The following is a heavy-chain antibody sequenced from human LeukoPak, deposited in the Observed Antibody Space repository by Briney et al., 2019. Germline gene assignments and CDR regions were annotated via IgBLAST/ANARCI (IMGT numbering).Heavy chain of an antibody. CDR2: ISWNGGSI. Sequence: PGGSLRLSCAASGFTFDDYAMHWVRQAPGKGLEWVSGISWNGGSIGYADSVKGRFTISRDNAKNSLYLQMNSLRAEDMALYYCAKDMGSMATIYGGFDYWGQGTLVTVSS. D-gene: IGHD5-24*01. CDR3: AKDMGSMATIYGGFDY. CDR1: GFTFDDYA. J-gene: IGHJ4*02. V-gene: IGHV3-9*03.